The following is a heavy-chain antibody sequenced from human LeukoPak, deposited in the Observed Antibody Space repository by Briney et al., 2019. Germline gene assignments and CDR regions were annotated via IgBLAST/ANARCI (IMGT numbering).Heavy chain of an antibody. J-gene: IGHJ5*02. Sequence: GGSLRLSCAASGFTFSDHYMDWVRQAPGKGLEWVGRTRNKANSYTTEYAASVKGRFTISRDDSKNSLYLQMNSLRAEDTAVYYCARDRKTPNWFDPWGQGTLVTVSS. V-gene: IGHV3-72*01. CDR1: GFTFSDHY. CDR3: ARDRKTPNWFDP. CDR2: TRNKANSYTT.